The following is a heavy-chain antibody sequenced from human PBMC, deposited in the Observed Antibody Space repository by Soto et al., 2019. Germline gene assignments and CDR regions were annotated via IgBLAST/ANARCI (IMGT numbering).Heavy chain of an antibody. V-gene: IGHV3-21*01. J-gene: IGHJ6*02. Sequence: GGSLRLSCAASGFTFSSYSMNWVRQAPGKGLEWVSSISSSSSYIYYADSVKGRFTISRDNAKNSLYLQMNSLRAEDTAVYYCARDQKVLLWFGELLLEMDVWGQGTTVTVSS. CDR1: GFTFSSYS. CDR3: ARDQKVLLWFGELLLEMDV. CDR2: ISSSSSYI. D-gene: IGHD3-10*01.